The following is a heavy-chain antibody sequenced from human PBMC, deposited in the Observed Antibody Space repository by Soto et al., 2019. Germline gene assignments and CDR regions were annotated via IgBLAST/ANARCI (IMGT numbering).Heavy chain of an antibody. CDR1: GFTFSTYA. D-gene: IGHD2-15*01. CDR3: AKVEDVFPQSPGHYYYGMDV. Sequence: GGSLRLSCAASGFTFSTYAMSWVRQAPGKGLEWVSGISGSGGSTYYADSVKGRFTISRDSSKSTLYLQMNILSAEDTAIYYCAKVEDVFPQSPGHYYYGMDVWGQGTTVTVSS. V-gene: IGHV3-23*01. CDR2: ISGSGGST. J-gene: IGHJ6*02.